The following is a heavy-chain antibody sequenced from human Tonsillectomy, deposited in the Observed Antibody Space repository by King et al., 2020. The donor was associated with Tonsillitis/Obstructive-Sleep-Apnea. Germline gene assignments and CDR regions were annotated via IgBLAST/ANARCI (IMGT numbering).Heavy chain of an antibody. Sequence: QLVQSGAEVRKPGASVKVSCKASGYTFTNYPIHWVRQAPGQRLEWMGWINAGSGNTKYAQECQDRVTITSDTSANTAYMELSSLISEDTAMYYCATSGNPFDYWGQGSLVTVSS. J-gene: IGHJ4*02. V-gene: IGHV1-3*01. CDR2: INAGSGNT. CDR1: GYTFTNYP. D-gene: IGHD1-14*01. CDR3: ATSGNPFDY.